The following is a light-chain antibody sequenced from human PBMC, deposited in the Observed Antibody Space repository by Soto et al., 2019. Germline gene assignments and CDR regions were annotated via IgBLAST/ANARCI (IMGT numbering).Light chain of an antibody. Sequence: EIVMTQSPATLSVSPGERATLSCRASHIFCSNLAWYQQNPGQAPGLLIYGASTRATGIQARFIGGGSGTEFTLTISSLQSEVFAVYYCQQYNNWPPTFGKGTKVDIK. CDR2: GAS. J-gene: IGKJ1*01. V-gene: IGKV3-15*01. CDR3: QQYNNWPPT. CDR1: HIFCSN.